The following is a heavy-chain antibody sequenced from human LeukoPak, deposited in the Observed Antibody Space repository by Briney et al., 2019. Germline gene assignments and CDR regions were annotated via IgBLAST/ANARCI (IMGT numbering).Heavy chain of an antibody. D-gene: IGHD4-17*01. CDR1: GYSFTSYW. Sequence: GESLQISCKGSGYSFTSYWIGWVRQMPGKGLEGMGIIYPGDSDSRYSPAFEDQLTISADKSISTAYLQWSSLKASDTAMYYCAKVWAGDYVLDYWGQGTLVTVSS. J-gene: IGHJ4*02. CDR3: AKVWAGDYVLDY. V-gene: IGHV5-51*01. CDR2: IYPGDSDS.